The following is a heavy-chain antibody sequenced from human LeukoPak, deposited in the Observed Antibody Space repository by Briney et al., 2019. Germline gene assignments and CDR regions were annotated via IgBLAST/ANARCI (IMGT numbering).Heavy chain of an antibody. Sequence: ASVKVSCKASGYTFTGYYMHWVRQAPGQGLEWMGRINPNSGGTNYAQKFQGRVTMTRDTSISTAYMELSRLRSDDTAVYYCARDQKRVVGVIDYWGQGTLVAVSS. J-gene: IGHJ4*02. CDR3: ARDQKRVVGVIDY. D-gene: IGHD1-26*01. CDR1: GYTFTGYY. CDR2: INPNSGGT. V-gene: IGHV1-2*06.